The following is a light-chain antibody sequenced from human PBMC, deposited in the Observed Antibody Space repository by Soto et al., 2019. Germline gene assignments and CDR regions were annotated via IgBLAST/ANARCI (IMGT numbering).Light chain of an antibody. J-gene: IGKJ1*01. Sequence: DIVLTQSPGTLSFSPGERATLSCRASQSVSSNYLAWYQQKPGQTPKVLIYRASTRATGIPDRFSGSGSGTEFTLTISSLQPDDFATYYCQQYNSYPWTFGQGTKVDIK. CDR2: RAS. CDR1: QSVSSNY. CDR3: QQYNSYPWT. V-gene: IGKV3-20*01.